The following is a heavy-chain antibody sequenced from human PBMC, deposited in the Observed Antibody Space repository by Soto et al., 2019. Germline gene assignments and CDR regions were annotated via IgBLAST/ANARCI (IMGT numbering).Heavy chain of an antibody. Sequence: PSETLSLTCTVSGGSVSSSSYYWGWVRQPPGKGLEWIGSVYYSGSTNYNPSLKSRVTISVDKSKNQFSLKLSSVTAADTAVYYCARVKYCSSTSCSVFDYWGQGTLVTVSS. CDR1: GGSVSSSSYY. J-gene: IGHJ4*02. D-gene: IGHD2-2*01. V-gene: IGHV4-39*07. CDR3: ARVKYCSSTSCSVFDY. CDR2: VYYSGST.